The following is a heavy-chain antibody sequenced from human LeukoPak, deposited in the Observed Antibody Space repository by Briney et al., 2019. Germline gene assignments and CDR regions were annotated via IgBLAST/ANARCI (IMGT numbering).Heavy chain of an antibody. CDR1: GGSISSSSYY. D-gene: IGHD3-10*02. J-gene: IGHJ3*02. Sequence: SETLSLTCTVSGGSISSSSYYWGWIRQPPGKGLEWIGSIYYSGSTYYNPSLKSRVTISVDTSKNQFSLKLSSVTAADTAVYYCARVEYYYDRGAFDIWGQGTMVTVSS. CDR2: IYYSGST. V-gene: IGHV4-39*07. CDR3: ARVEYYYDRGAFDI.